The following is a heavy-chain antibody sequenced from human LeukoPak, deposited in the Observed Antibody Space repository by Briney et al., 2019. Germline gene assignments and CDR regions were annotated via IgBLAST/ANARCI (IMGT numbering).Heavy chain of an antibody. CDR1: GYTFTGYY. V-gene: IGHV1-2*02. D-gene: IGHD6-19*01. CDR3: ARAAFIAVAGTLGY. Sequence: ASVKVSCKASGYTFTGYYMHWVRQAPGQGLAWMGWINPNSGGTNYAQKFQGRVTMTRDTSISTAYMELSRLRSDDTAVYYCARAAFIAVAGTLGYWGQGTLVTVSS. CDR2: INPNSGGT. J-gene: IGHJ4*02.